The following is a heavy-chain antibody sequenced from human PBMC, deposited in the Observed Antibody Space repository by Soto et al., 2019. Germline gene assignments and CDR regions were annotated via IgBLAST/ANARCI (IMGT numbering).Heavy chain of an antibody. V-gene: IGHV3-30*03. Sequence: QAHLVESGGGVVQPGRSLTLSCAASGFTFTSYGMHWVRQAPGTRLEWVAVISYDGGLQHYADSVKGRFTISRDNSKNMVLLQMISLRAEDTAVYYCVSDRGYGHASVPYSWGQGTLVSVSS. CDR3: VSDRGYGHASVPYS. CDR2: ISYDGGLQ. CDR1: GFTFTSYG. D-gene: IGHD5-18*01. J-gene: IGHJ4*02.